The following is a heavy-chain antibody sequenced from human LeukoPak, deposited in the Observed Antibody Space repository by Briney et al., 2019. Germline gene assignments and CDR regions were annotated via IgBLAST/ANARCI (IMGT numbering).Heavy chain of an antibody. V-gene: IGHV4-39*07. J-gene: IGHJ4*02. D-gene: IGHD5-18*01. CDR2: IYYSGST. Sequence: PSETLSLTCTVSGGSISSSSYYWGWIRQPPGKGLEWIGSIYYSGSTYYNPSLKSRVTISVDTSKNQFSLKLSSVTAADTAVYYCARDPGDTAMVFDYWGQGTLVTVSS. CDR1: GGSISSSSYY. CDR3: ARDPGDTAMVFDY.